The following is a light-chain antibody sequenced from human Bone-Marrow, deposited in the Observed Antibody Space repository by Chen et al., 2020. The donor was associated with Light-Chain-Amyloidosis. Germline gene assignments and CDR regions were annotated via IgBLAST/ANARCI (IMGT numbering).Light chain of an antibody. CDR3: QQYYTTPWT. V-gene: IGKV1-NL1*01. Sequence: DIQMTQSPSSLSASVGDRVTITCRASQVITNPLAWYQQKPGKAPKLLLYAASRLQSGVPSRFSGSESGTEYTLTISSLQPEDVATYYCQQYYTTPWTFGQGTKVEIK. CDR1: QVITNP. J-gene: IGKJ1*01. CDR2: AAS.